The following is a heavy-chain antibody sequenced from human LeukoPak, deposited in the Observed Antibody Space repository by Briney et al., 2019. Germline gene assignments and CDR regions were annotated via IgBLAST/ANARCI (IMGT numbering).Heavy chain of an antibody. CDR2: IIPSGCYT. V-gene: IGHV1-46*02. D-gene: IGHD3-16*01. Sequence: ASVKVSCMASGFSLNNYYMHWLRQAPGQGLEWMGFIIPSGCYTGYAQKFQGRLSMTTDMSTGTLYMELSSLRSEDTALYFCAREIPLVCYFDYWGQGTLVTVSS. CDR3: AREIPLVCYFDY. J-gene: IGHJ4*02. CDR1: GFSLNNYY.